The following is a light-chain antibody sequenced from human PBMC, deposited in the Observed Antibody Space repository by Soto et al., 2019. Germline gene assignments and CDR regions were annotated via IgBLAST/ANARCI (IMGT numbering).Light chain of an antibody. J-gene: IGKJ4*02. V-gene: IGKV3-20*01. Sequence: EIVLTQSPGTLSLSPGERVTLSCRASQSISTTYLSWYQHKPGQAPILLYSGASRRGTGISAMFSGSWSGKVFIIIISSLRSEDFAVYYCQKYKNWTRTFGRGTKVDIK. CDR3: QKYKNWTRT. CDR2: GAS. CDR1: QSISTTY.